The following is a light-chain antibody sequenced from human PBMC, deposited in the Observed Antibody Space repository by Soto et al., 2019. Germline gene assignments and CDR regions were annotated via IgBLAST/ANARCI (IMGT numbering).Light chain of an antibody. CDR3: HSYDRRLSGSEV. V-gene: IGLV1-40*01. J-gene: IGLJ1*01. CDR2: GNV. CDR1: SSNIWAGYD. Sequence: QSVRTQPPSVSGAPGQRVTISCSGSSSNIWAGYDVHWYQQLPGTTPKLLIDGNVNRPSGVPDRFTGSKSGTSASLAINGLQAEDEANYYCHSYDRRLSGSEVFGPGPKLTVL.